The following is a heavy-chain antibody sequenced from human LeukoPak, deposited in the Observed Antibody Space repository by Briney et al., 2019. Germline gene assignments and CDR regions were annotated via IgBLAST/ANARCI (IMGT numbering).Heavy chain of an antibody. D-gene: IGHD2-15*01. Sequence: PGGSLRLSCVASGFTFSNYWMNWARQAPGKGLEWVASINHNGNVNYYVDSVKGRFTISRDNAKNSLYLQMSNLRAEDTAVYFCARGGGFDVWGQGATVTVSS. V-gene: IGHV3-7*03. CDR1: GFTFSNYW. J-gene: IGHJ6*02. CDR2: INHNGNVN. CDR3: ARGGGFDV.